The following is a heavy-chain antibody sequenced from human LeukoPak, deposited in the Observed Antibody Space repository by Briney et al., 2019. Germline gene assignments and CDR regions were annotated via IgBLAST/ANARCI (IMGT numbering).Heavy chain of an antibody. CDR2: IYSGGST. D-gene: IGHD6-13*01. V-gene: IGHV3-53*01. Sequence: PGGSLRLSCAASGFTFSSYGMSWVRQAPGKGLEWVSVIYSGGSTYYADSVKGRFTISRDNSKNTLYLQMNSLRAEDTAVYYCARVRRSSSSWNDYWGQGTLVTVSS. CDR1: GFTFSSYG. J-gene: IGHJ4*02. CDR3: ARVRRSSSSWNDY.